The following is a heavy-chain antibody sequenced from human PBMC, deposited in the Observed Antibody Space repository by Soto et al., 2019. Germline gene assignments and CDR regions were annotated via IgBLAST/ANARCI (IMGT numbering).Heavy chain of an antibody. J-gene: IGHJ3*02. Sequence: QLQLQESGPGLVKPSETLSLTCTVSGGSVSSSGYYWGWIRQPPGKGLEWIGSIYYGRSTYYNPSLKSRVIISVDTSKNQFSLKLTSVTAADTAFYYCVRHSDSAGETAFHIWGQGTVVTVSS. V-gene: IGHV4-39*01. D-gene: IGHD5-18*01. CDR3: VRHSDSAGETAFHI. CDR1: GGSVSSSGYY. CDR2: IYYGRST.